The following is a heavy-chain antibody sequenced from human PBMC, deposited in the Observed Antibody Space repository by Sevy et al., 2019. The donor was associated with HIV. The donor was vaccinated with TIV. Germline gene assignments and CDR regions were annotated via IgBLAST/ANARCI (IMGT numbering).Heavy chain of an antibody. D-gene: IGHD6-6*01. Sequence: GGSLRLSCAASGFTFSSYSMNWVRQAPGKGLEWVSYISSSSSTIYYADSVKGRFTISRDNAKNSLYLQMNSLRAEDTAVYYCARDRYSRSFSASGGMDVWGQGTTVTVSS. CDR3: ARDRYSRSFSASGGMDV. CDR1: GFTFSSYS. J-gene: IGHJ6*02. CDR2: ISSSSSTI. V-gene: IGHV3-48*01.